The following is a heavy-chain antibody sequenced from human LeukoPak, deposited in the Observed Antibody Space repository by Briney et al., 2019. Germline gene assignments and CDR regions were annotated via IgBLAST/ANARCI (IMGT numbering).Heavy chain of an antibody. J-gene: IGHJ4*02. D-gene: IGHD3-22*01. CDR1: GITLSNYG. CDR3: AKRGVVIRVILVKEAYYFDS. Sequence: GGSLRLSCAVSGITLSNYGMSWVRQAPGKGLEWVAGISDSGGRTNYADSVKGRFTISRDNPKNTLYLQMNSLRAEDTAVYFCAKRGVVIRVILVKEAYYFDSWGQGALVTVSS. V-gene: IGHV3-23*01. CDR2: ISDSGGRT.